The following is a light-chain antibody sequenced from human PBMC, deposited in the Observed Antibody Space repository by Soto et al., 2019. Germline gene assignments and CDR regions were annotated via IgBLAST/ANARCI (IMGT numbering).Light chain of an antibody. CDR1: QSVSSNH. Sequence: DIVLTQSPGTLSLSPGERATLSCRASQSVSSNHLAWYQQKPGQAPRLLIYGGSSRATGIPVRFSGSGSETDFTLTISSLEPEDLAVYYCQQRSNWPRTFGQGTKVDIK. J-gene: IGKJ1*01. CDR2: GGS. V-gene: IGKV3D-20*02. CDR3: QQRSNWPRT.